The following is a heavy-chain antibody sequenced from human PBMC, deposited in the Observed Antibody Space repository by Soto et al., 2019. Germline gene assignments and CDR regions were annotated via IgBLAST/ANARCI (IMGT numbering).Heavy chain of an antibody. V-gene: IGHV1-69*06. D-gene: IGHD2-2*02. CDR2: IIPIFNST. Sequence: GASVKVSCKVSGSRFSNYVISWVRQAPGHGLEWLGRIIPIFNSTKYAQSFQGRVTITADKSTSTASLELSSLRSYDTAVYYCAREGRGKKAGYNGLVSLGYWGQGTLVTVSS. J-gene: IGHJ4*02. CDR1: GSRFSNYV. CDR3: AREGRGKKAGYNGLVSLGY.